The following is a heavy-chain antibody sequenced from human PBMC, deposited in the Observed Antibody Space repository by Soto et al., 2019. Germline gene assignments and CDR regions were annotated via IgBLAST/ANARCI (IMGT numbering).Heavy chain of an antibody. Sequence: QVQLVQSGAEVKKPGSSVKVSCKASGGTFSSYAISWVRQAPGQGLEWMGGIIPIFGTANYAQKFQGRVTIAANESTSTAYMELSSLRTEDTAVYYCASCSTYCSGGSCYTTYYYYYGMDVWGQGTTVTVSS. CDR3: ASCSTYCSGGSCYTTYYYYYGMDV. CDR2: IIPIFGTA. D-gene: IGHD2-15*01. V-gene: IGHV1-69*01. J-gene: IGHJ6*02. CDR1: GGTFSSYA.